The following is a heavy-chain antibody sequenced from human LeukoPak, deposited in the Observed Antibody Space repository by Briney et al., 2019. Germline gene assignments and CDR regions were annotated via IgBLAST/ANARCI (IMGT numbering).Heavy chain of an antibody. CDR3: ARSAALGRYFPGSMDV. Sequence: GGSLRLSCAASGFTFSSYSMNWVRQAPGKGLEWVSYISSSSSTIYYADSVKGRFTISRDNAKNSLYLQMNSLRAEDTAVYYCARSAALGRYFPGSMDVWGQGTTVTVSS. V-gene: IGHV3-48*04. CDR1: GFTFSSYS. J-gene: IGHJ6*02. D-gene: IGHD3-9*01. CDR2: ISSSSSTI.